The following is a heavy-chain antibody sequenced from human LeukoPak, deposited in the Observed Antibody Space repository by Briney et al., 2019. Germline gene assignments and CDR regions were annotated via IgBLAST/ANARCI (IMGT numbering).Heavy chain of an antibody. CDR2: ISAYNGNT. D-gene: IGHD3-16*02. V-gene: IGHV1-18*01. Sequence: ASVKVSCKASGYTFTNYGITWVRQAPGQGLEWMGWISAYNGNTNYGQKFQDRVIMTTDTSASTAYMELRSLRSDDTAVYYCARASDPVWGSYRFDAFDIWGQGTMVTVPS. CDR1: GYTFTNYG. J-gene: IGHJ3*02. CDR3: ARASDPVWGSYRFDAFDI.